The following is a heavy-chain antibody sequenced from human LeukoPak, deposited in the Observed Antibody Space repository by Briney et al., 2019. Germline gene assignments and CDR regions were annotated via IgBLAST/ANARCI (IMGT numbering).Heavy chain of an antibody. CDR3: ARVGLYDSSGYSFDY. V-gene: IGHV4-59*01. D-gene: IGHD3-22*01. CDR1: GGSITNYY. J-gene: IGHJ4*02. CDR2: IYYSGTT. Sequence: SETLSLTCTVSGGSITNYYWNWIRQPPGKGLEWIGYIYYSGTTNYNPSLKSRVTISVDTSKNQFSLKLSSVTAADTAVYYCARVGLYDSSGYSFDYWGQGNLVIVSS.